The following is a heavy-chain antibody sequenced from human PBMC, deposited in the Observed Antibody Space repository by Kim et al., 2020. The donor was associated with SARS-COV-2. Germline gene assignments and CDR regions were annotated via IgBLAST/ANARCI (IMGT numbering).Heavy chain of an antibody. V-gene: IGHV3-13*01. CDR1: GFTFSSYD. Sequence: GGSLRLSCAASGFTFSSYDMHWVRQATGKGLEWVSAIGTAGDTYYPGSVKGRFTISRENAKNSLYLQMNSLRAGDTAVYYCARGSQRDIYGSGSYIIPFDIWGQGTMVTVSS. CDR3: ARGSQRDIYGSGSYIIPFDI. D-gene: IGHD3-10*01. CDR2: IGTAGDT. J-gene: IGHJ3*02.